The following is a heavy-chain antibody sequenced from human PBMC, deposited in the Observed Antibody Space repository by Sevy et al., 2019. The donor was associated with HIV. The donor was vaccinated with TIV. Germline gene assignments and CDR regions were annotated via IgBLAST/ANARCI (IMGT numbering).Heavy chain of an antibody. CDR3: AKVIYDSSGYLDY. V-gene: IGHV3-23*01. D-gene: IGHD3-22*01. CDR1: GFTFSSYA. Sequence: GGSLRLSCAASGFTFSSYAMSWVRQAPGKGLEWVSAISGSGGSTYYADSVKGQFTISRDNSKNTLYLQMNSRRAEDAAVYYCAKVIYDSSGYLDYWGQGTLVTVSS. CDR2: ISGSGGST. J-gene: IGHJ4*02.